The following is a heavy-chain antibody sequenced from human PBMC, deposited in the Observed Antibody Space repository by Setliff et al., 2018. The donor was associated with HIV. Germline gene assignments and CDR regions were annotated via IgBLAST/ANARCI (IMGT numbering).Heavy chain of an antibody. J-gene: IGHJ3*02. CDR2: VHSSATS. D-gene: IGHD6-13*01. Sequence: SETLSLTCAVSGDSVSGYYWSWIRQSAGRGLEWIGRVHSSATSNYNPSLKGRVAMSVDTAKNQFSLKLTSVSAADTAVYFCARDRIEVIAETPHDVLDIWGRGTMVTVSS. CDR3: ARDRIEVIAETPHDVLDI. V-gene: IGHV4-4*07. CDR1: GDSVSGYY.